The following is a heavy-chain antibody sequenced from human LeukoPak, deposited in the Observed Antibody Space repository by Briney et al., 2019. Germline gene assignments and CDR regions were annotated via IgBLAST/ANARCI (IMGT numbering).Heavy chain of an antibody. CDR1: GGTFTSYG. CDR2: ISAYNGNT. V-gene: IGHV1-18*01. D-gene: IGHD6-6*01. J-gene: IGHJ4*02. Sequence: ASVKVSCKASGGTFTSYGISWVRQAPGQGLEWMGWISAYNGNTNYAQKLQGRVTMTTDTSTSTAYMELRSLRSDDTAVYYCARDHGYSGSANFDYWGQGTLVTVSS. CDR3: ARDHGYSGSANFDY.